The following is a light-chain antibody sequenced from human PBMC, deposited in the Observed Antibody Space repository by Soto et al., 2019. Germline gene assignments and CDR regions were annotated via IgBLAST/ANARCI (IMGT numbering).Light chain of an antibody. CDR1: SSNIGSNY. CDR3: AAWDDSLSVV. Sequence: QSVLTQPPSASGTPGQRVTISCSGSSSNIGSNYVYWYQQLPGTAPKLLIYSNNQRPSEVPDRFSGSKSGTSASLAISGLRSEDEADYYCAAWDDSLSVVFGGGTKVTVL. J-gene: IGLJ2*01. V-gene: IGLV1-47*02. CDR2: SNN.